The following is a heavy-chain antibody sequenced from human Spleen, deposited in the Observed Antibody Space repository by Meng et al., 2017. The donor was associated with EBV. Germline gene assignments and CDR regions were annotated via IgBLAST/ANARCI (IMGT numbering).Heavy chain of an antibody. CDR3: ARGSGLSDY. J-gene: IGHJ4*02. D-gene: IGHD2/OR15-2a*01. V-gene: IGHV1-8*01. Sequence: VQLVQSGSEVKTPGASVKVSCKASGYTFTTYDINCVRQAPGQGLEWMGWMSPNSGNTGYAQKFQGRVTMTSDTSISTAYMELSGLRSDDTAVYYCARGSGLSDYWGRGTLVTVSS. CDR1: GYTFTTYD. CDR2: MSPNSGNT.